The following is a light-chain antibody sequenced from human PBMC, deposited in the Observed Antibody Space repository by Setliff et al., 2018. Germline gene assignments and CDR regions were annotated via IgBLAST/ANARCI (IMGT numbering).Light chain of an antibody. Sequence: QSTLAQPPSVSGAPGQRVTISCTGSSSNIGAGYDVHWYQQLPGTAPKLLIYGNSNRPSGVPDRFSGSKSGNTASLTVSGLQAEDEADYYCSPYAGSNNPYVFGTGTKVTVL. V-gene: IGLV1-40*01. CDR2: GNS. J-gene: IGLJ1*01. CDR1: SSNIGAGYD. CDR3: SPYAGSNNPYV.